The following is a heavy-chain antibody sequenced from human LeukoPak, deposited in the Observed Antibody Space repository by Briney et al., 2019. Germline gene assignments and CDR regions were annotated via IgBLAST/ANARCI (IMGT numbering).Heavy chain of an antibody. CDR2: ISAYNGNT. J-gene: IGHJ4*02. CDR3: ARGLTMVRVFDY. V-gene: IGHV1-18*01. Sequence: ASVKVSCKSSGYTFTNYGISWVRQAPGQGLEWMGWISAYNGNTNYAQKIQGRVTMTTDTSTNTAYMELRSLRSDDTAVYYCARGLTMVRVFDYWGQGTLVTVSS. D-gene: IGHD3-10*01. CDR1: GYTFTNYG.